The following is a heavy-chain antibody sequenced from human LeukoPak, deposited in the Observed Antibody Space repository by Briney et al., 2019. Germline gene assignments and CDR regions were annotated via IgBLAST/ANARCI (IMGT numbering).Heavy chain of an antibody. CDR3: ASRTSIAVSDY. D-gene: IGHD6-19*01. CDR2: ISYDGSNK. CDR1: GFTFSSYG. V-gene: IGHV3-30*03. J-gene: IGHJ4*02. Sequence: GRSLRLSCAASGFTFSSYGMHWVRQAPGKGLEWVAVISYDGSNKYYADSVKGRFTISRDNSKNTLYLQMNSLRAEDTAVYYCASRTSIAVSDYWGQGTLVTVSS.